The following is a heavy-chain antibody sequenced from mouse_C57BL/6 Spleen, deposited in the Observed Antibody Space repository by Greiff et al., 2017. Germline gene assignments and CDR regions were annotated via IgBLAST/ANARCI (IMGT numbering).Heavy chain of an antibody. CDR2: ISSGGDYI. J-gene: IGHJ1*03. D-gene: IGHD2-1*01. V-gene: IGHV5-9-1*02. CDR3: TRDIYGNYRYFDV. Sequence: EVQLVESGEGLVKPGGSLKLSCAASGFTFSSYAMSWVRQTPEKRLEWVAYISSGGDYIYYADTVKGRFTISRDNARNTLYLQMSSLKSEDTAMYYCTRDIYGNYRYFDVWGTGTTVTVSS. CDR1: GFTFSSYA.